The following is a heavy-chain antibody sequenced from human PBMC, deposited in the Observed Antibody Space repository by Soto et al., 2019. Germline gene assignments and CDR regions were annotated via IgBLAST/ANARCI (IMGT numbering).Heavy chain of an antibody. J-gene: IGHJ4*02. CDR2: ISAYNGNT. CDR3: ARDGYCSGGSCYSEYTY. Sequence: ASVKVSCKASGYTFTSYGISWVRQAPGQGLEWMGWISAYNGNTNYAQKLQGRVTMTTDTSTSTAYMELRSLRSDDTAVYYCARDGYCSGGSCYSEYTYWGQGTLVTVSS. V-gene: IGHV1-18*01. CDR1: GYTFTSYG. D-gene: IGHD2-15*01.